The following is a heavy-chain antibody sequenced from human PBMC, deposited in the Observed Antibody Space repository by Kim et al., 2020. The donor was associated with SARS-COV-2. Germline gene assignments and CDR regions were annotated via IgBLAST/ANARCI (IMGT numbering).Heavy chain of an antibody. CDR3: ARGRAGVVPPPVLGLGPYYEYYAMDV. Sequence: SETLSLTCAVYGGSFSGFNWSWIRRPPGKGLEWIGEINHTGGTKFSPSLKSRITISVDTSKSQFSLRLRSMTATDTAVYYCARGRAGVVPPPVLGLGPYYEYYAMDVWGRGTPVAVSS. D-gene: IGHD2-8*02. CDR2: INHTGGT. V-gene: IGHV4-34*01. CDR1: GGSFSGFN. J-gene: IGHJ6*02.